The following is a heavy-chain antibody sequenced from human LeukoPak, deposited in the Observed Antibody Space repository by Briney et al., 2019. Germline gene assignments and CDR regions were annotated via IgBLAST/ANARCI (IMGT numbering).Heavy chain of an antibody. CDR2: IYHNGRT. CDR3: ALDPADRGVYYFDY. Sequence: PSDTLSLTCDVSSYSISSGYYRGWIRQSPGKGVEWIGSIYHNGRTYYQQSLQSRVTMTVDTSKNHFSLELSSVTSADTAFYDCALDPADRGVYYFDYWGRETRVTVSS. V-gene: IGHV4-38-2*01. J-gene: IGHJ4*02. D-gene: IGHD3-10*01. CDR1: SYSISSGYY.